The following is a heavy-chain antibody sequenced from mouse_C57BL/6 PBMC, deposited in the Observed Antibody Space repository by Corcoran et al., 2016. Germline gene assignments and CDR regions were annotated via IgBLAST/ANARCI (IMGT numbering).Heavy chain of an antibody. CDR3: ARGITTVVNY. D-gene: IGHD1-1*01. CDR1: GYTFTDYY. CDR2: INPNNGGT. V-gene: IGHV1-26*01. Sequence: GTELVKPGASVKISCKASGYTFTDYYMNWVKQSHGKSLEWIGDINPNNGGTSYNQKFKGKATLTVDKSSSTAYMELRSLTSEDSAVYYCARGITTVVNYWGQGTTLTVSS. J-gene: IGHJ2*01.